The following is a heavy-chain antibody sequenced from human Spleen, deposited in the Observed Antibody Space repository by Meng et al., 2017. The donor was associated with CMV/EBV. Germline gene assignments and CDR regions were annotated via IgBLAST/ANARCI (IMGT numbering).Heavy chain of an antibody. CDR3: ARAEYTNSWVDF. Sequence: ETLSLTCAVYGGSFSGYYWSWIRQPPGRGLEWVANIKQDGSEKYYVDSVKGRFTISRDNARNSLFLQMSNLRAEDTAVYYCARAEYTNSWVDFWGQGTLVTVSS. V-gene: IGHV3-7*01. CDR2: IKQDGSEK. CDR1: GGSFSGYY. D-gene: IGHD6-6*01. J-gene: IGHJ4*02.